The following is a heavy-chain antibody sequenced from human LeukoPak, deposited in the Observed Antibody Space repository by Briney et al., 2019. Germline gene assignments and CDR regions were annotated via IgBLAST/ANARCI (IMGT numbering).Heavy chain of an antibody. V-gene: IGHV4-4*02. CDR2: IYHSGGT. CDR1: GDSISSDNY. D-gene: IGHD6-19*01. Sequence: SETLSLTCDVSGDSISSDNYWSWVRQPPGRGLEWIGDIYHSGGTNYNPSLKSRVTVSLDTSRNQFSLRLSSVTVADTAVYYCARRVAVSPYYGMDVWGQGTTVTVSS. CDR3: ARRVAVSPYYGMDV. J-gene: IGHJ6*02.